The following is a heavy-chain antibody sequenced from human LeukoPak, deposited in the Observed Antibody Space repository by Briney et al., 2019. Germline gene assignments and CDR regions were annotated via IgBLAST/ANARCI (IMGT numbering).Heavy chain of an antibody. CDR3: TTGIGNYYYY. J-gene: IGHJ4*02. CDR1: GSTFSRYW. Sequence: GGSLRLSCAASGSTFSRYWMHWVRQAPGKGLVWVSRVKSDGSDTIYADSVKGRLTISRDNAKHTLYLQMDSLRAEDTAVYYCTTGIGNYYYYWGQGTLVTVAS. D-gene: IGHD3-10*01. CDR2: VKSDGSDT. V-gene: IGHV3-74*01.